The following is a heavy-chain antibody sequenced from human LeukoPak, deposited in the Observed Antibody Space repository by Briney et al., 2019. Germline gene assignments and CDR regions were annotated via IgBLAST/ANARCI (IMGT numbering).Heavy chain of an antibody. CDR2: IKQDGSEK. V-gene: IGHV3-7*01. Sequence: GGSLRLSCVVSRFTFSNYWMSWVRQAPGKGLEWVANIKQDGSEKYYVDSVKGRFTISRDNAKNSLYLQMNSLRAEDTAVYYCARDRLRWPKIDYWGQGTLVTVSS. D-gene: IGHD4-23*01. CDR3: ARDRLRWPKIDY. CDR1: RFTFSNYW. J-gene: IGHJ4*02.